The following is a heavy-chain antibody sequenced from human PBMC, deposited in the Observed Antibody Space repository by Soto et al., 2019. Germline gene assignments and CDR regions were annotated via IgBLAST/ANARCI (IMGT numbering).Heavy chain of an antibody. CDR1: GFTFGSYW. D-gene: IGHD6-6*01. CDR2: IDSDGSST. CDR3: ARGRPNGMDV. J-gene: IGHJ6*04. V-gene: IGHV3-74*01. Sequence: PGGSIRLSCSASGFTFGSYWMNWVRQAPGKWLLWVSRIDSDGSSTTYADSVKGRFTTSRGNAKNKLYLQMSSLSFCDTVVYFFARGRPNGMDVWGKETTFSASS.